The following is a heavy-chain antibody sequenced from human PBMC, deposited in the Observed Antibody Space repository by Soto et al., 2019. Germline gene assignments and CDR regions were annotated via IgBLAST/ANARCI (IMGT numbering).Heavy chain of an antibody. CDR1: GFTFSSYA. J-gene: IGHJ5*02. V-gene: IGHV3-30*04. Sequence: GGSLRLSCAASGFTFSSYAMHWVRQAPGKGLEWVAVISYDGSNKYYADSVKGRFTISRDNSKNTLYLQMNSLRAEDTAVYYCARDPQVGAARPYNWFDPWGQGTLVTVSS. D-gene: IGHD6-6*01. CDR3: ARDPQVGAARPYNWFDP. CDR2: ISYDGSNK.